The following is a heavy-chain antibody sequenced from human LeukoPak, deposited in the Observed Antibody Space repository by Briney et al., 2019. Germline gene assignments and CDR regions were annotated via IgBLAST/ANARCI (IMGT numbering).Heavy chain of an antibody. CDR1: GGSISSYY. CDR2: IYYSGST. D-gene: IGHD3-9*01. Sequence: PSETLSLTCTVSGGSISSYYWSWIRQPPGKGLEWIGYIYYSGSTNYNPSLTSRVTISVDTSKNQFSLKLSSVTAADTAVYYCARVRYFDWLSIDYWGQGTLVTVSS. J-gene: IGHJ4*02. CDR3: ARVRYFDWLSIDY. V-gene: IGHV4-59*01.